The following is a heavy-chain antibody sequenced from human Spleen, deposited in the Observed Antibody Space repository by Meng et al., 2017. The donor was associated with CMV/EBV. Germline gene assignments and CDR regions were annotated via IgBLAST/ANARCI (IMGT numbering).Heavy chain of an antibody. CDR2: ICISENI. D-gene: IGHD1-1*01. V-gene: IGHV4-4*07. CDR3: AREHGVRGWFDP. Sequence: SETLSLTCSISGGSISHDCWRCIRQPAGKGLKCIGRICISENINRSPSLKSRVALSEDTSKNQFSLNLSSVTAADTAVYYCAREHGVRGWFDPWGQGTLVTVSS. CDR1: GGSISHDC. J-gene: IGHJ5*02.